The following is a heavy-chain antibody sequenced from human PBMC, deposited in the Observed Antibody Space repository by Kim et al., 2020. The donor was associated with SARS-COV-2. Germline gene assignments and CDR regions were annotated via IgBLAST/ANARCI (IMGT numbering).Heavy chain of an antibody. D-gene: IGHD5-12*01. J-gene: IGHJ4*02. CDR3: SREGDSGYADY. Sequence: GGSLRLSCTASGFTFGNYPVTWFRQAPGNGLEWVGLIRRKGFGGTTQYAASVKGRFTISRDDSKSIAYLQMNSLKIDDTAVYYCSREGDSGYADYWGQGTLVTVSP. V-gene: IGHV3-49*03. CDR2: IRRKGFGGTT. CDR1: GFTFGNYP.